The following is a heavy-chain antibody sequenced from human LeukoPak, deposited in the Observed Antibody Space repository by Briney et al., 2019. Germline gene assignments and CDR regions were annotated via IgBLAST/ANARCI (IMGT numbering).Heavy chain of an antibody. CDR3: ARHRIRRGLGY. Sequence: SETLSLTCTVSGGSISSSSYYWGWIRQPTGKGLEWIGSIYYSGSTYYSPSLKSRGTISVDTSKNQFSLKLSSVTAADTAVYYCARHRIRRGLGYWGQGTLVTVSS. J-gene: IGHJ4*02. D-gene: IGHD5-18*01. V-gene: IGHV4-39*01. CDR1: GGSISSSSYY. CDR2: IYYSGST.